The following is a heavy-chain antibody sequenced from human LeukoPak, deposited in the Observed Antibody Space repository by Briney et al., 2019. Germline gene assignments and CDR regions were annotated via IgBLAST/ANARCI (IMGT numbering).Heavy chain of an antibody. V-gene: IGHV1-2*02. Sequence: GASVKVSCKASGYTFTGHYMHWVRQAPGQGLEWMGWINPNSGGTNYAQKFQGRVPMTRDTSIRTAYMELSGLSSDDTAVYYCARDRATGSTWYVRWFDPWGQGTLVTVSS. CDR3: ARDRATGSTWYVRWFDP. CDR2: INPNSGGT. CDR1: GYTFTGHY. D-gene: IGHD6-13*01. J-gene: IGHJ5*02.